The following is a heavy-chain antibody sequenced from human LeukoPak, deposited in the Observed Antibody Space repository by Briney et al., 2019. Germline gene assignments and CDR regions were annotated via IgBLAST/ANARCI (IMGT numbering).Heavy chain of an antibody. V-gene: IGHV1-69*06. CDR2: IIPIFGTA. Sequence: ASVKVSCKASGGTFSSYAISWVRQAPGQGLEWMGGIIPIFGTANYAQKFQGRVTITADKSTSTAYMELSSLRSEDTAVYYCARGDEWLVRNYFDYWGQGTLVTVSS. CDR3: ARGDEWLVRNYFDY. D-gene: IGHD6-19*01. J-gene: IGHJ4*02. CDR1: GGTFSSYA.